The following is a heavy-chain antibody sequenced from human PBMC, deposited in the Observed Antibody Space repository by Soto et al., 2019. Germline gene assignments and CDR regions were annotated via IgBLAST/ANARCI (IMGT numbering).Heavy chain of an antibody. D-gene: IGHD3-10*01. J-gene: IGHJ6*02. Sequence: QVRLQESGPGLVEPSETLSLTCTVSGDSFSNHYWSWIRQPAGKGLEWIGRIYPSGTTNYNPSLKTRPTLSRDTSKNHSSLSLTSVSAADTAVYFCARDDFGSAGMDVWGRGTTVTVSS. CDR2: IYPSGTT. CDR3: ARDDFGSAGMDV. V-gene: IGHV4-4*07. CDR1: GDSFSNHY.